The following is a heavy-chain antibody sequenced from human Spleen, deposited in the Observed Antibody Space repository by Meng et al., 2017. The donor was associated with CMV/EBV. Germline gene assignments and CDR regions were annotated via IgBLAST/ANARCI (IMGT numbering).Heavy chain of an antibody. D-gene: IGHD6-13*01. CDR3: ATDEVLPPTAAATDQH. Sequence: YTFNTYGISWMRRAPGQGLEWVAWISPYNGHTNFAQKFWGRVTLTTDPSTSTAYMELRSLTSDDTAIYYCATDEVLPPTAAATDQHWGQGTLVTVSS. CDR1: YTFNTYG. V-gene: IGHV1-18*01. CDR2: ISPYNGHT. J-gene: IGHJ1*01.